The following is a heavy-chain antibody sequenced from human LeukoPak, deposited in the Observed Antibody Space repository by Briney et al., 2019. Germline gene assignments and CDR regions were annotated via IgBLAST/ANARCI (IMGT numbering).Heavy chain of an antibody. J-gene: IGHJ4*02. D-gene: IGHD6-6*01. CDR3: ARSIASRPFFAY. CDR2: IYYSGST. V-gene: IGHV4-59*01. Sequence: PSETLSLTCTVSGDSISTYYWSWIRQPPGRGLEWIGYIYYSGSTNYNSSLAGRVTISADTSKSQLSLRLSSVTAADTAVYYCARSIASRPFFAYWGQGTLVTVSS. CDR1: GDSISTYY.